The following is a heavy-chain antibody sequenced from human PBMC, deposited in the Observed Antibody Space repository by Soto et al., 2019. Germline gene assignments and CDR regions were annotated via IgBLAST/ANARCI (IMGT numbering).Heavy chain of an antibody. D-gene: IGHD4-17*01. Sequence: PXETLSLTCTVSGGSISSHYWSWIRQPPGKGLEWIGYIYYSGSTNYNPSLKSRVTISVDTSKNQFSLKLSSVTAADTAVYYCARERANYGGNNAQYYFDYWGQGTLVTVSS. J-gene: IGHJ4*02. V-gene: IGHV4-59*11. CDR1: GGSISSHY. CDR2: IYYSGST. CDR3: ARERANYGGNNAQYYFDY.